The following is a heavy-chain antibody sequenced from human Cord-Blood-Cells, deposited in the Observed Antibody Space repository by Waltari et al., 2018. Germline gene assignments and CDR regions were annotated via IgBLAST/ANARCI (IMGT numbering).Heavy chain of an antibody. J-gene: IGHJ3*02. CDR2: MNPNSGNT. V-gene: IGHV1-8*03. D-gene: IGHD3-22*01. Sequence: QVQLVQSGAEVKKPGASVKVSCKASGYTFTSYDINWVRQATGQGLGWIGWMNPNSGNTGYAHKFQGRVTITRNTSISTAYMELSSLRSEDTAVYYCARGFYYYDSSGDAFDIWGQGTMVTVSS. CDR1: GYTFTSYD. CDR3: ARGFYYYDSSGDAFDI.